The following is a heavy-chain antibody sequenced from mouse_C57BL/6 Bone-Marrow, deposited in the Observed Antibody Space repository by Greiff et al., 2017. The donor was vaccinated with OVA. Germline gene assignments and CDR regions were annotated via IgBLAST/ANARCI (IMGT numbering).Heavy chain of an antibody. CDR1: GYTFTSYW. CDR2: IHPSDSDT. D-gene: IGHD1-1*01. V-gene: IGHV1-74*01. Sequence: QVQLKQPGAELVKPGASVKVSCKASGYTFTSYWMHWVKQRPGQGLEWIGRIHPSDSDTNYNQKFKGKATLTVDKSSRTAYMQLSSLTSDDSAVYYCAIYYGSSYGWYFDYWGQGTTLTVSS. J-gene: IGHJ2*01. CDR3: AIYYGSSYGWYFDY.